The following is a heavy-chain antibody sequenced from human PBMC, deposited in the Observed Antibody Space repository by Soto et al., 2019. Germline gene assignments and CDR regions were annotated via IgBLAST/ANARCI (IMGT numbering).Heavy chain of an antibody. V-gene: IGHV3-21*01. Sequence: EVQLVESGGGLVKPGGSLRLSCAASGFTFSSYSMKWVRQAPGKGLELVSSISSGSDYIFYADSVKGRFTISRDNAKNSLFLQMNSLTAEDTAVYYCARSPVGDAFNVWGQGTVVTVSS. CDR2: ISSGSDYI. CDR1: GFTFSSYS. CDR3: ARSPVGDAFNV. J-gene: IGHJ3*01.